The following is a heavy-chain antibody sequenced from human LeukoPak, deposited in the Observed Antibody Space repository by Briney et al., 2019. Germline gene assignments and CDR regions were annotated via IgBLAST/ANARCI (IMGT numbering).Heavy chain of an antibody. CDR2: IYYSGST. D-gene: IGHD4-11*01. CDR3: ARGSNSAFDY. J-gene: IGHJ4*02. Sequence: SETLSLTCTVSGGSISSGGYYWSWIRQHPGKGLEWIGYIYYSGSTYYNPSLKSRVTISVDTSKNQFSLKLSSVTAADTAVYYCARGSNSAFDYWGQGTLVTVSS. CDR1: GGSISSGGYY. V-gene: IGHV4-31*03.